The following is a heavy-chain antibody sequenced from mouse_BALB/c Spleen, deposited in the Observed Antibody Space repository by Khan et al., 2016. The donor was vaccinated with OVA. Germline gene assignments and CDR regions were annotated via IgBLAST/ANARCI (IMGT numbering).Heavy chain of an antibody. CDR3: TRDRIDY. V-gene: IGHV1-7*01. CDR2: INPTSGYT. CDR1: GYTFTTYW. J-gene: IGHJ2*01. Sequence: QIQLVQSGAELAKPGASVTMSCKASGYTFTTYWMHWVQQRPGQGLEWIGYINPTSGYTDYNEKFKDRATLSADKSSSTAYMQLSSLTSEDSAVYYCTRDRIDYWGQGTTLTVSS.